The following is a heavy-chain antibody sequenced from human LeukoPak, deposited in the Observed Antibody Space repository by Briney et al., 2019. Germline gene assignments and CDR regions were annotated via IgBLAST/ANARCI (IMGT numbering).Heavy chain of an antibody. J-gene: IGHJ4*02. V-gene: IGHV4-30-4*01. CDR2: IYYSGST. D-gene: IGHD3-9*01. Sequence: SETLPLTCTVSGGSISSGDYYWSWIRQPPGKGLEWIGYIYYSGSTYYNPSLKSRVTISVDTSKNQFSLKLSSVTAADTAVYYCARGHYDILTGYFIPCYFDYWGQGTLVTVSS. CDR3: ARGHYDILTGYFIPCYFDY. CDR1: GGSISSGDYY.